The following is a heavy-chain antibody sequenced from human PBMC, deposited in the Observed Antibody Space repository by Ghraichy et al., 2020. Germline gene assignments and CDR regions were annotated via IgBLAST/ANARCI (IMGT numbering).Heavy chain of an antibody. CDR1: GFSLSTSGVG. Sequence: SGPTLVNPTQTLTLTCTFSGFSLSTSGVGVGWIRQPPGKALEWLALFYWNDDKRYSPSLKSRLTITKDTSKNQVVLKMTNMDPVDTATYYCEQTYYYDSSGYYDDAFDIWGEETMVTVSS. CDR2: FYWNDDK. J-gene: IGHJ3*02. CDR3: EQTYYYDSSGYYDDAFDI. V-gene: IGHV2-5*01. D-gene: IGHD3-22*01.